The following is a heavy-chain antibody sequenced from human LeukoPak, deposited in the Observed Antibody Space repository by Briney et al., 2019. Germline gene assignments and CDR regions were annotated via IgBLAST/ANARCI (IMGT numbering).Heavy chain of an antibody. J-gene: IGHJ4*02. CDR3: ARAKGDLYSSSWYRSYYFDY. CDR1: GGSLRRYY. V-gene: IGHV4-59*01. D-gene: IGHD6-13*01. Sequence: PSETLSLTCTVSGGSLRRYYWSWIRQPPGKGLEWIGYIYYSGSTNYNPSLKSRVTISVDTSKNQFSLKLSSVTAADTAVYYCARAKGDLYSSSWYRSYYFDYWGQGTLVTVSS. CDR2: IYYSGST.